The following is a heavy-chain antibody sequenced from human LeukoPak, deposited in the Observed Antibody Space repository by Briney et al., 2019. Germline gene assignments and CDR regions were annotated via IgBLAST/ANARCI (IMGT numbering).Heavy chain of an antibody. CDR1: GGSISSYY. CDR2: INHSGST. D-gene: IGHD4/OR15-4a*01. CDR3: ARQGALALDY. Sequence: SETLSLTCTVSGGSISSYYWSWIRQPPGKGLEWIGEINHSGSTNYNPSLKSRVTISVDTSKNQFSLKLSSVTAADTAVYYCARQGALALDYWGQGTLVTVSS. V-gene: IGHV4-34*01. J-gene: IGHJ4*02.